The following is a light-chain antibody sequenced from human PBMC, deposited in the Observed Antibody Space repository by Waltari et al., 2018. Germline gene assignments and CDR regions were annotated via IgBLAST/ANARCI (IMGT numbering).Light chain of an antibody. Sequence: QSALTQPPSASESPGQSVTISCTGTSSDVGGYNYVSWYQQHPGKAPKLMIYEVSKRPSGVPARFSGSKSGNTASLTVSGLQAEDEADYYCSSYAGSAVVFGGGTKLTVL. J-gene: IGLJ2*01. CDR2: EVS. CDR3: SSYAGSAVV. CDR1: SSDVGGYNY. V-gene: IGLV2-8*01.